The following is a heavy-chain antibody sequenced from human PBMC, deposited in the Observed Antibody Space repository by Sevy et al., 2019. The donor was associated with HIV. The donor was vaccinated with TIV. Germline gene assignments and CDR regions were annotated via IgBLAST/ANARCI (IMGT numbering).Heavy chain of an antibody. V-gene: IGHV3-21*01. D-gene: IGHD3-10*01. CDR2: ISSSSSYI. J-gene: IGHJ4*02. CDR1: GFTFSSYS. Sequence: GGSLRLSCAASGFTFSSYSMNWVRQAPGKGLEWVSSISSSSSYIYYADSVKGRFTISRDNAKNSLYLQMNSPRAEDTAVYYCARGGSSGRFGHFDYWGQGTLVTVSS. CDR3: ARGGSSGRFGHFDY.